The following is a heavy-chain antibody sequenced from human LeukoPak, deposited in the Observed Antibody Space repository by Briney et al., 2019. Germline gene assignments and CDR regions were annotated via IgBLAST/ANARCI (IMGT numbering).Heavy chain of an antibody. D-gene: IGHD3-22*01. CDR3: ARIWYDSSGYYFAFDY. CDR2: ISSSSSYI. J-gene: IGHJ4*02. Sequence: GGSLRLSCAASGFTFSSYSMNWVRQAPGKGLEWVSSISSSSSYIDYADSVKGRFTISRDNAKNSLYLQMNSLRAEDTAVYYCARIWYDSSGYYFAFDYWGQGTLVTVSS. V-gene: IGHV3-21*01. CDR1: GFTFSSYS.